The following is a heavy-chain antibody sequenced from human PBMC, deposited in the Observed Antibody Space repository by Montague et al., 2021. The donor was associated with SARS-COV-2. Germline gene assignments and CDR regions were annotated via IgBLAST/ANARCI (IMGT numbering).Heavy chain of an antibody. V-gene: IGHV2-70*11. CDR3: ARGPSDTYYYNGMDV. Sequence: PALVKPTQTLTLTCTFSGFSLSTSGICMTWIRQPPGKALEWLARXDWDGDKYYSTSLKSRLTISKDTSKNLVVLTMTNMDPVDTATYYCARGPSDTYYYNGMDVWGRGTAVTVSS. CDR1: GFSLSTSGIC. CDR2: XDWDGDK. J-gene: IGHJ6*02.